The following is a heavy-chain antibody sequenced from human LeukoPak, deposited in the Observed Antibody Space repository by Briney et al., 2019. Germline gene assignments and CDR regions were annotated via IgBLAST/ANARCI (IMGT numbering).Heavy chain of an antibody. CDR3: ARVYSTNYYGSGDRPFLFDY. CDR2: ISTYYGNT. CDR1: GSTFTSYG. D-gene: IGHD3-10*01. V-gene: IGHV1-18*01. J-gene: IGHJ4*02. Sequence: ASVKVSCQASGSTFTSYGFSWVRQAPGQGLEWMGWISTYYGNTNYAQKLQDRVTMTTDTSTSTAYMELTSLRSDDTAVYYCARVYSTNYYGSGDRPFLFDYWGQGTVVTVSS.